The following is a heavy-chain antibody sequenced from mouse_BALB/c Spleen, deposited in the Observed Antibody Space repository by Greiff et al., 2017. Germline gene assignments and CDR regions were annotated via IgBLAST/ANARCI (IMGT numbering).Heavy chain of an antibody. Sequence: EVKLMESGGGLVKPGGSLKLSCAASGFTFSSYAMSWVRQTPEKRLEWVASISSGGSTYYPDSVKGRFTISRDNARNILYLQMSSLRSEDTAMYYCAREGITTWGFDYWGQGTTLTVSS. CDR2: ISSGGST. V-gene: IGHV5-6-5*01. CDR3: AREGITTWGFDY. J-gene: IGHJ2*01. D-gene: IGHD2-4*01. CDR1: GFTFSSYA.